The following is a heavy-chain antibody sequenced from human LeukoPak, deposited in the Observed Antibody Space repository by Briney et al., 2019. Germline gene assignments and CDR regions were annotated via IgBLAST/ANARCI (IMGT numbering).Heavy chain of an antibody. J-gene: IGHJ4*02. D-gene: IGHD6-25*01. CDR1: GFTFSSYG. V-gene: IGHV3-30*18. CDR3: AKDVEEQRLPGDY. CDR2: ISYDGSNK. Sequence: GRSLRLSCAASGFTFSSYGMHWVRQAPGKGLEWVAVISYDGSNKYYADSVKGRFTISRDNSKNTLYLQMNSLRAEDTAVYYCAKDVEEQRLPGDYWGQGTLVTVSS.